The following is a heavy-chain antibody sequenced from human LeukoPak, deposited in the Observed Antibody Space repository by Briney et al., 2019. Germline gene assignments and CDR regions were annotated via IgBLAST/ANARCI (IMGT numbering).Heavy chain of an antibody. CDR3: AGSSLDYYFDY. Sequence: PSETLSLTCAVSGGSISSGGYSWSWIRQPPGKGLEWIGYIYHSGSTYYNPSLKSRVTISVDRSKNQFSLKLSSVTAADTAVYYCAGSSLDYYFDYWGQGTLVTVSS. D-gene: IGHD6-6*01. CDR1: GGSISSGGYS. J-gene: IGHJ4*02. CDR2: IYHSGST. V-gene: IGHV4-30-2*02.